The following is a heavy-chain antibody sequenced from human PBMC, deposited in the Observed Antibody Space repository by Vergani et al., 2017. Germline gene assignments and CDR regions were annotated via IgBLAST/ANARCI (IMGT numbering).Heavy chain of an antibody. J-gene: IGHJ6*02. Sequence: QVQLVESGGGLVKPGGSLRLSCAASGFTFSDHYMSWVRQAPGKWLEWISYMSSGDSIYYADSVKGRFTVSRDNTKNTLYLQMNSLRAEDTAVYYCAKNPGIPTTRHYYAMDVWGQGTTVTVSS. V-gene: IGHV3-11*04. CDR3: AKNPGIPTTRHYYAMDV. D-gene: IGHD2-2*02. CDR2: MSSGDSI. CDR1: GFTFSDHY.